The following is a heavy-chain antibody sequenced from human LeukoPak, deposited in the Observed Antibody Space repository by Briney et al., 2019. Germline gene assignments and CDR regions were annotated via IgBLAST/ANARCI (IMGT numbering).Heavy chain of an antibody. CDR1: GGSFSGYY. CDR2: INHSGST. CDR3: ASVYGDYGSPASPIDY. Sequence: PSETLSLTSAVYGGSFSGYYWSWIRQPPGKGLEWIGEINHSGSTNYNPSLKSRVTISVDTSKNQFSLKLSSVTAADTAVYYCASVYGDYGSPASPIDYWGQGTLVTVSS. V-gene: IGHV4-34*01. D-gene: IGHD4-17*01. J-gene: IGHJ4*02.